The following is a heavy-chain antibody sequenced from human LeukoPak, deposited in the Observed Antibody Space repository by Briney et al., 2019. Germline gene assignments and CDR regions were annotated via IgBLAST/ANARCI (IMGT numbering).Heavy chain of an antibody. CDR2: ISAYNGNT. CDR3: ARGRKVTLILGNYYYYYMDV. J-gene: IGHJ6*03. V-gene: IGHV1-8*02. D-gene: IGHD1-14*01. Sequence: ASVKVSCKASGYTFTGYCMHWVRQAPGQGLEWMGWISAYNGNTNYARKLQGRVTMTRNTSISTAYMELSSLRSEDTAVYYCARGRKVTLILGNYYYYYMDVWGKGTTVTISS. CDR1: GYTFTGYC.